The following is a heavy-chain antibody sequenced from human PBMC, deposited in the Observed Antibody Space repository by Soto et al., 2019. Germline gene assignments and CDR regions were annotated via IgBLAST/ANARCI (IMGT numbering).Heavy chain of an antibody. Sequence: QVHLVQSGAEVKKPGASVKVSCKASGYTFTSYGISLVRQAPGQGLEWMGWISAYNGKTNYAQKLRGRVTTTTDAYKSTDYMRLRSLRSDDTAVYYCTGLSYDFWSGYYLIDYWGQGTLGTVYS. V-gene: IGHV1-18*01. CDR1: GYTFTSYG. J-gene: IGHJ4*02. CDR2: ISAYNGKT. CDR3: TGLSYDFWSGYYLIDY. D-gene: IGHD3-3*01.